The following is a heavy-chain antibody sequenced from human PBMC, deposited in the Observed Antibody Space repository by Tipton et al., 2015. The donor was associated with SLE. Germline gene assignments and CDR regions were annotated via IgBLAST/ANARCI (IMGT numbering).Heavy chain of an antibody. V-gene: IGHV4-39*07. D-gene: IGHD1-1*01. Sequence: TLSLTCTVSGDSITSFNQYWGWIRQPPGRRLEYLASLYHSGDTYYNPSLRSRLTISMDKSKNQFSLRLRSVTAADTAVYYCASRWTTPAGFDFWGRGTMVTVSS. CDR1: GDSITSFNQY. CDR3: ASRWTTPAGFDF. CDR2: LYHSGDT. J-gene: IGHJ3*01.